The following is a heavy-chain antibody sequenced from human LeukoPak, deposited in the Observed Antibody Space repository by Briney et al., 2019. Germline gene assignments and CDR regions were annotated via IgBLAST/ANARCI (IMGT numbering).Heavy chain of an antibody. D-gene: IGHD2-21*01. CDR2: INHTGST. J-gene: IGHJ5*02. Sequence: PSETLSLTCAVYGGSLSGYYWGWIRQPPAERLGWIGEINHTGSTNYNPSLKSRVTISVDTSKNQFSLKLSSVTAADTAVYYCARGLLRFLNWFDPWGQGTLVTVSS. CDR1: GGSLSGYY. CDR3: ARGLLRFLNWFDP. V-gene: IGHV4-34*01.